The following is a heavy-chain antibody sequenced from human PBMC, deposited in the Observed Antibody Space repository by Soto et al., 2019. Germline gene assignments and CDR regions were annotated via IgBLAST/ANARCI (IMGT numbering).Heavy chain of an antibody. CDR3: ARPDTYGSGSLGV. CDR2: IYPGYSDT. V-gene: IGHV5-51*01. J-gene: IGHJ6*02. D-gene: IGHD3-10*01. CDR1: GYSFTRYW. Sequence: GGSLKISFKGSGYSFTRYWIGWVPQMLGKGLEWMGIIYPGYSDTRYSPSFQGQVTISADKSISTAYLQWSSLKASDTAMYYCARPDTYGSGSLGVWGQGTTVTVSS.